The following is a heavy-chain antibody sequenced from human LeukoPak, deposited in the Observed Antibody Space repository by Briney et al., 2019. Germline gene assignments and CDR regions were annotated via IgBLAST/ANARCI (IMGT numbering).Heavy chain of an antibody. CDR1: GLPVSSNC. CDR3: AKVGKYYYDSSGYYYHWYFDL. V-gene: IGHV3-53*01. Sequence: LGLSCASSGLPVSSNCMSWVRPAPGTGLEGVSFVCSVGNTYYADSWKGRVSISRNNSKNTQDLQMDRMRGEDTAVYYCAKVGKYYYDSSGYYYHWYFDLWGRGTLVTVSS. J-gene: IGHJ2*01. CDR2: VCSVGNT. D-gene: IGHD3-22*01.